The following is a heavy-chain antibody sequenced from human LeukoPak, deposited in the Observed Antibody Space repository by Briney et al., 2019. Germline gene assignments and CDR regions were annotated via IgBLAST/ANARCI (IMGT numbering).Heavy chain of an antibody. D-gene: IGHD2-8*01. Sequence: GGSLRLSCAASGFTFSNAWMNWVRQAPGKGLEWVGRVKSKTDGGFPGYAAPVQGRFSISRDDSKNMLFLQMNSLKTEDTAVYYCTTDRGYCTNGVCSSWGQGTLVTVSS. V-gene: IGHV3-15*07. CDR1: GFTFSNAW. CDR3: TTDRGYCTNGVCSS. J-gene: IGHJ4*02. CDR2: VKSKTDGGFP.